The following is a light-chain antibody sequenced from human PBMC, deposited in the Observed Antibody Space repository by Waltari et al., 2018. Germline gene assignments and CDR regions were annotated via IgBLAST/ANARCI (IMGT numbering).Light chain of an antibody. CDR1: SNDVGGYNY. CDR3: CSYTSTTTLHWV. CDR2: EVK. J-gene: IGLJ3*02. Sequence: QTALTQPASVSGSPGQSVTISCTGTSNDVGGYNYVSWYQHHPGKAPKLMGYEVKSRPSGVSNPFAGSKSANPASLTISGLQAEDEADYYCCSYTSTTTLHWVFGGGTKLTVL. V-gene: IGLV2-14*01.